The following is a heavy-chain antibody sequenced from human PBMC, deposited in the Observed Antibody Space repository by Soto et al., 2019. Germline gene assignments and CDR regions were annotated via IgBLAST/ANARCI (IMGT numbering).Heavy chain of an antibody. CDR3: ARGSGLTYFDY. Sequence: GSSVKVSCKASGYTFTGYYMHWVRQAPGQGLEWMGWISAYNGNTNYAQKLQGRVTITRDTSASTAYMELSSLRSEDTAVYYCARGSGLTYFDYWGQGTLVTVSS. J-gene: IGHJ4*02. CDR1: GYTFTGYY. CDR2: ISAYNGNT. V-gene: IGHV1-18*04. D-gene: IGHD3-10*01.